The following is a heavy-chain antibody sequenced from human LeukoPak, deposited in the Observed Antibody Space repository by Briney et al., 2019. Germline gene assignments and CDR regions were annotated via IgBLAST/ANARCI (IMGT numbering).Heavy chain of an antibody. CDR2: ISGDGGST. CDR1: GFTFDDYA. J-gene: IGHJ5*02. CDR3: ARGSYDILTGFNWFDP. Sequence: GGSLRLSCAASGFTFDDYAMHWVRQAPGKGLEWVSLISGDGGSTYYADSVKGRFTISRDNSKNSLYLQMNSLRAEDTALYYCARGSYDILTGFNWFDPWGQGTLVTVSS. D-gene: IGHD3-9*01. V-gene: IGHV3-43*02.